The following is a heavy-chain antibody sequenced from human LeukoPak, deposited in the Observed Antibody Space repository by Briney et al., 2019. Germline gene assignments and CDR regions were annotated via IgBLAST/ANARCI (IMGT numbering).Heavy chain of an antibody. CDR2: ISGSGAST. CDR3: ANRLAPSGDFLLRSHFHFLDG. D-gene: IGHD3-16*01. V-gene: IGHV3-23*01. Sequence: GGSLRLSCAASGFTFDHYAMSWVRQAPGKGLEWVSTISGSGASTYYADSLRGRFTIMRDNSQNTLYLHIKNLRAEDSALYYLANRLAPSGDFLLRSHFHFLDGLGKGTTVTGSS. CDR1: GFTFDHYA. J-gene: IGHJ6*04.